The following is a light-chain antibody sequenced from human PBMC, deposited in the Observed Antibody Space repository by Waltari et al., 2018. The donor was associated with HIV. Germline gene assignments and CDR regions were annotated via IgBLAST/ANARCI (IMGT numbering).Light chain of an antibody. CDR3: MLFFLSSYL. Sequence: QTVVTQEPSVTVSPGGTVTLNCTSDTGPVLIGNYPTWFHKRTGQSPRPLIYSSTRRHSLTPERFSAYLVDDRAALILSTVWPEDEAFYYCMLFFLSSYLFGGGTKVTVL. J-gene: IGLJ2*01. V-gene: IGLV7-43*01. CDR2: SST. CDR1: TGPVLIGNY.